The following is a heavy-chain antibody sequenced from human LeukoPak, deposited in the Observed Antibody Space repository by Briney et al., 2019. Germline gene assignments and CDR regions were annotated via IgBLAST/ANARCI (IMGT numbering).Heavy chain of an antibody. V-gene: IGHV4-61*01. J-gene: IGHJ5*02. CDR1: GGSVSSGSYY. CDR3: AREGSGSYNWFDP. CDR2: IYYSGST. D-gene: IGHD3-10*01. Sequence: SETLSLTCTVSGGSVSSGSYYWSWIRQPPGKGLEWIGYIYYSGSTNYNPSLKSRVTISVDTSKNQFSLKLSSVTAADTAVYYCAREGSGSYNWFDPWGQGTLVTVSS.